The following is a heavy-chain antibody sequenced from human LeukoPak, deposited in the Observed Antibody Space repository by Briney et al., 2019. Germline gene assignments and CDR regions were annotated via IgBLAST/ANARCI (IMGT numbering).Heavy chain of an antibody. V-gene: IGHV4-39*01. CDR1: SGSISSTSYY. Sequence: SETLSLTCTASSGSISSTSYYWGWIRQPPGKGLEWIGSIYYSGSTYYNPSLKSRVTISVDTSKNQFSLKLSSVTAADTAVYYCARLGEMATIFDYWGQGTLVTVSS. J-gene: IGHJ4*02. D-gene: IGHD5-24*01. CDR3: ARLGEMATIFDY. CDR2: IYYSGST.